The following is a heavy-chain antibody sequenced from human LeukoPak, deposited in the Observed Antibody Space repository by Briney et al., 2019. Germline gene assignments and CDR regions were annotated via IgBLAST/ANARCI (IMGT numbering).Heavy chain of an antibody. Sequence: PGGSLRLSCAASGFTFSSYDMHWVRQATGKGLEWVSAIGTAGDTYYPGSVKGRFTISRENAKNSLYLQMNSLRAGDTAVYYCARIAVADRYWYFDLWGRGTLVTVSS. J-gene: IGHJ2*01. CDR1: GFTFSSYD. CDR3: ARIAVADRYWYFDL. CDR2: IGTAGDT. D-gene: IGHD6-19*01. V-gene: IGHV3-13*01.